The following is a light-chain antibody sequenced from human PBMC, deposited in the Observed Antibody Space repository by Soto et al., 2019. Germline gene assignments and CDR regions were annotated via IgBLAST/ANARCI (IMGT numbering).Light chain of an antibody. V-gene: IGKV1-33*01. Sequence: PSSLSRSVGDSVTSTCRARQSRSIYVNWYQQKPGKAPKLLIYDVSNLETGVSSRFSGSGSETHFTLTINLLQPEDVATYCCQHYDNYVITFGQGTRLEIK. J-gene: IGKJ5*01. CDR2: DVS. CDR3: QHYDNYVIT. CDR1: QSRSIY.